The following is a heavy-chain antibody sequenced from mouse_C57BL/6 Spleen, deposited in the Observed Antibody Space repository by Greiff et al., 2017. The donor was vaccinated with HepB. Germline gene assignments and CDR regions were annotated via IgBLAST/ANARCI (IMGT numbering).Heavy chain of an antibody. CDR3: ASPYDYDVRDYYAMDY. D-gene: IGHD2-4*01. CDR2: INPGSGGT. V-gene: IGHV1-54*01. Sequence: VQLQQSGAELVRPGTSVKVSCKASGYAFTNYLIEWVKQRPGQGLEWIGVINPGSGGTNYNEKVKGKATLTADKSSSAAYMQLSSLTSEDSAVYFCASPYDYDVRDYYAMDYWGQGTSVTVSS. J-gene: IGHJ4*01. CDR1: GYAFTNYL.